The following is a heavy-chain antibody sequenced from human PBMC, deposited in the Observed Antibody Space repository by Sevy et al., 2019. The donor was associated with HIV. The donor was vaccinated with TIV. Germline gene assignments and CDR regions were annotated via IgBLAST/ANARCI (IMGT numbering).Heavy chain of an antibody. CDR3: ARHRLGYCSRTSCSGGDY. CDR2: IYPGDSDI. CDR1: GYSFTSYW. Sequence: GESLKISCKSSGYSFTSYWIGWVRQMPGKGLEWMGIIYPGDSDIRYSPSFQGQVTITADKSINNAYLQWSSLKASDSAMYYCARHRLGYCSRTSCSGGDYWGQGTLVTVSS. D-gene: IGHD2-2*01. J-gene: IGHJ4*02. V-gene: IGHV5-51*01.